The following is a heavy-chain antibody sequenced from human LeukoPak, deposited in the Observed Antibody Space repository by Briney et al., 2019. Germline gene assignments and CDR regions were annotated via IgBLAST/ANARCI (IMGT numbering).Heavy chain of an antibody. J-gene: IGHJ4*02. V-gene: IGHV3-7*01. D-gene: IGHD6-13*01. CDR1: GFTFTDYW. CDR2: IKRDGSEK. Sequence: GGSLRLSCAASGFTFTDYWMSWVRQAPGKGLEWVANIKRDGSEKYYVDSVKGRFTISRDDAKNSLYLQLNSLRTEDTAVYYCARGRGSWYGVYFDYWGQGTLVTVSS. CDR3: ARGRGSWYGVYFDY.